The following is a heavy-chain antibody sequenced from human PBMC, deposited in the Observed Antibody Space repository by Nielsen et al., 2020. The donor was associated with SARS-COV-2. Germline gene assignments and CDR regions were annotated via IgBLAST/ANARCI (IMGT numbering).Heavy chain of an antibody. CDR2: INPNSGGT. CDR3: ARSIASRATIDY. J-gene: IGHJ4*02. CDR1: GSTFTGSY. D-gene: IGHD5-24*01. V-gene: IGHV1-2*06. Sequence: ASVTVSCQASGSTFTGSYMHWVRQAPGQGLEWMGRINPNSGGTNYAQKFQGRVTMTRDTSISTAYMELSRLRSDDTAVYYCARSIASRATIDYWGQGTLVTVSS.